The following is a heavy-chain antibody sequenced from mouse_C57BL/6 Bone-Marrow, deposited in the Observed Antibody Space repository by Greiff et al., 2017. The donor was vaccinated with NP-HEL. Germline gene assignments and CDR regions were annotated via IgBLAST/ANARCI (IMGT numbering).Heavy chain of an antibody. V-gene: IGHV1-50*01. CDR2: IDPSDSYT. CDR3: ARSSNGAMDY. J-gene: IGHJ4*01. CDR1: GYTFTSYW. Sequence: QVQLQQPGAELVKPGASVKLSCKASGYTFTSYWMQWVKQRPGQGLEWIGEIDPSDSYTNYNQKFKGKAPLTVDTSSSTAYMQLSSLTSEDSAVYYCARSSNGAMDYWGQGTSVTVSS.